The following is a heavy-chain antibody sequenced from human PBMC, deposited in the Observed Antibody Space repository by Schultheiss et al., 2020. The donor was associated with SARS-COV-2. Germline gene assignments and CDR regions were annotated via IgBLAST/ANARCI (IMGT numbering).Heavy chain of an antibody. CDR3: AKLRESGDFDQ. V-gene: IGHV3-48*03. Sequence: GGSLRLSCAASGFTFSSYEMNWVRQAPGKGLEWVSYISSSGSTIYYADSVKGRFTISRDNSKNTLYLQMNSLRAEDTAVYYCAKLRESGDFDQWGQGTLVTVSS. J-gene: IGHJ4*02. CDR1: GFTFSSYE. CDR2: ISSSGSTI. D-gene: IGHD3-10*01.